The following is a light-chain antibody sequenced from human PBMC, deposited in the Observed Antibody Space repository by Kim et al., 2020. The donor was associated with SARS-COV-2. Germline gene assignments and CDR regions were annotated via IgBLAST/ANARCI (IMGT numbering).Light chain of an antibody. CDR1: QSVTTN. Sequence: SVSPGEGAALSCRASQSVTTNLAWYQQKPGQAPRLLISGASTRATGIPARFSGSGSGSEFTLTISSLQSEDCAVYYCQQYYNWWTFGQGTKVEIK. V-gene: IGKV3-15*01. J-gene: IGKJ1*01. CDR3: QQYYNWWT. CDR2: GAS.